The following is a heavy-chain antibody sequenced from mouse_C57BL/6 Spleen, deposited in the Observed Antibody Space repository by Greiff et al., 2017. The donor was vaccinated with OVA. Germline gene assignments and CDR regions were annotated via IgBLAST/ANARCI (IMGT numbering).Heavy chain of an antibody. D-gene: IGHD2-10*02. Sequence: QVQLQQSGAELVRPGASVTLSCKASGYTFTDYEMHWVKQTPVHGLEWIGAIDPETGGTAYNQKFKGKAILTADKSSSTAYMALRSLTSADSSVYYGTIVLDWYFDVWGTGTTVTVSS. CDR3: TIVLDWYFDV. CDR2: IDPETGGT. CDR1: GYTFTDYE. V-gene: IGHV1-15*01. J-gene: IGHJ1*03.